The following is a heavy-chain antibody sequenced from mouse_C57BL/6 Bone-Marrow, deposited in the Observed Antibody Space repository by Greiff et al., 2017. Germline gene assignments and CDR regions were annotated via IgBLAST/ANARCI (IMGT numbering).Heavy chain of an antibody. V-gene: IGHV3-6*01. CDR2: ISYDGSN. J-gene: IGHJ2*01. Sequence: VQVVESGPGLVKPSQSLSLTCSVTGYSITSGYYWNWIRQFPGNKLEWMGYISYDGSNNYHSSLKNRISITRDTTKNQFFLKLNSVTTEDTATYYCARIPTTVVDYWGQGTTLTVSS. CDR3: ARIPTTVVDY. D-gene: IGHD1-1*01. CDR1: GYSITSGYY.